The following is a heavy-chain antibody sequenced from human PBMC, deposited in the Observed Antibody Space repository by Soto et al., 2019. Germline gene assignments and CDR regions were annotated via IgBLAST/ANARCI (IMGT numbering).Heavy chain of an antibody. D-gene: IGHD2-21*02. CDR1: GFSFDDFV. V-gene: IGHV3-9*01. Sequence: PGGSLRLSCVASGFSFDDFVMNWVRQRPGKGLEWVSSVSWNSGAKLYADSVKGRFAISRDSAKKSVYLQMNSLRPDDTAFYFCAQGVETAVPALDYWGQGTLVTVSS. J-gene: IGHJ4*02. CDR2: VSWNSGAK. CDR3: AQGVETAVPALDY.